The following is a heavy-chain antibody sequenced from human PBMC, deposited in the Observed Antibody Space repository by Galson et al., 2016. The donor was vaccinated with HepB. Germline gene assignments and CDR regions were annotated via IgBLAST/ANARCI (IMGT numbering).Heavy chain of an antibody. D-gene: IGHD6-19*01. Sequence: CAISGDSVSNNSAAWNWIRQSPSRGLEWLGRTYSRSKWYNDYAESLRGRITINPDTAKNQVSLHLDSVTPDDSAIYYGASDHTAGWFNWIDIWGQGTLVTVSS. J-gene: IGHJ5*01. V-gene: IGHV6-1*01. CDR2: TYSRSKWYN. CDR1: GDSVSNNSAA. CDR3: ASDHTAGWFNWIDI.